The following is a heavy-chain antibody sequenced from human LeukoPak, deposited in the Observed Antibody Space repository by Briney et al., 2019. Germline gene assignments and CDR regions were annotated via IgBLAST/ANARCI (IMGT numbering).Heavy chain of an antibody. J-gene: IGHJ4*02. Sequence: PSETLSLTCAVYGGSFSGYYWSWIRQPPGKGLEWIGEINHSGSTNYNPSLKSRVTISVDTSKNQFSLKLSSVTAADTAVYYCARSGFPRGVGVIFVYWGQGTLVTVSS. CDR1: GGSFSGYY. D-gene: IGHD3-16*01. CDR3: ARSGFPRGVGVIFVY. CDR2: INHSGST. V-gene: IGHV4-34*01.